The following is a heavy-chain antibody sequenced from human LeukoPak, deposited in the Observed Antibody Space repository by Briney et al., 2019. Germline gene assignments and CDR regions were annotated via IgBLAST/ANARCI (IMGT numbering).Heavy chain of an antibody. D-gene: IGHD2-15*01. CDR3: ARDCSGGSCYEGVLDN. CDR2: IYISGYT. V-gene: IGHV4-4*07. Sequence: SETLSLTCTVSGDSISSSYWSWIRQPAGKGLEWIGRIYISGYTNYNPSLKSRVTMSVDTSKNQFSLNVRSVTAADTVVYYCARDCSGGSCYEGVLDNWGQGTLVTVSS. J-gene: IGHJ4*02. CDR1: GDSISSSY.